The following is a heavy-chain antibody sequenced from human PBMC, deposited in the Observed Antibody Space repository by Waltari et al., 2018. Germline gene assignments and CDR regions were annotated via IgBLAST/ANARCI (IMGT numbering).Heavy chain of an antibody. CDR2: IYYSGST. V-gene: IGHV4-59*01. D-gene: IGHD1-1*01. CDR1: GGSISSYY. CDR3: ARLRTGTDAFDS. Sequence: QVQLQESGPGLVKPSETLSLTCTVSGGSISSYYWSWIRQPPGKGLEWIGYIYYSGSTNYNPSLKSRVTISVDTSKNQFSRKLSSVTAADTAVYYWARLRTGTDAFDSWGQGTMVTVSS. J-gene: IGHJ3*02.